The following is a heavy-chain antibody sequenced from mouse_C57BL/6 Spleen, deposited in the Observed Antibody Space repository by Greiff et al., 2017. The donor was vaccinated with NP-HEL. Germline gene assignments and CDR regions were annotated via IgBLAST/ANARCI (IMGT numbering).Heavy chain of an antibody. CDR2: INYDGSST. Sequence: EVQRVESEGGLVQPGSSMKLSCTASGFTFSDYYMAWVRQVPEKGLEWVANINYDGSSTYYLDSLKSRFIISRDNAKNILYLQMSSLKSEDTATYYCARDLDLDYWGQGTTLTVSS. J-gene: IGHJ2*01. CDR1: GFTFSDYY. CDR3: ARDLDLDY. V-gene: IGHV5-16*01.